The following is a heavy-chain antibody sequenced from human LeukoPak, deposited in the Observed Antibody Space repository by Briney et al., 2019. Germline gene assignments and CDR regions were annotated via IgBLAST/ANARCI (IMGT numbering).Heavy chain of an antibody. CDR3: ARDRGEYYDSSGYYFDAFDI. V-gene: IGHV1-69*06. CDR1: GGTFSSYA. J-gene: IGHJ3*02. Sequence: SVKVSCKASGGTFSSYAISWVRQAPGQGLEWMGRIIPIFGTANYAQKFQGRVTITADKSTSTAYMELSSLRSEDTAVYYCARDRGEYYDSSGYYFDAFDIWGQGTMVTVSS. D-gene: IGHD3-22*01. CDR2: IIPIFGTA.